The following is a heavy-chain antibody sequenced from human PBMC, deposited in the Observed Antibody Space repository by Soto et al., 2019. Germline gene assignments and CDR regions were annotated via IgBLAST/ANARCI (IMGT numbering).Heavy chain of an antibody. Sequence: QVQLQESGPGLVKPSETLSLTCTVSGGSVSSGSYYWSWIRQPPGKGLEWIGYIYYSGSTNYNPSLKSRVTRSVDTSKNQFSLKLCSVTAADPDVYYCAREKGWELHGWFDPWGQGTLVTVS. CDR2: IYYSGST. V-gene: IGHV4-61*01. D-gene: IGHD1-26*01. CDR1: GGSVSSGSYY. J-gene: IGHJ5*02. CDR3: AREKGWELHGWFDP.